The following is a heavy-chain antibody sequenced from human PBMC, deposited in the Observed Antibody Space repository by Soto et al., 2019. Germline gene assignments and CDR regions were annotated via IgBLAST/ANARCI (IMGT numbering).Heavy chain of an antibody. J-gene: IGHJ6*02. CDR2: IYYSGST. CDR1: GGSISGNSYY. Sequence: PSETLSLTCTVSGGSISGNSYYWAWIRQPPGKGLEWIGNIYYSGSTYYNPSLKSRVTISVDTSKNQFSLKLSSVTAADTAVYYCARRPRVWFGELSFDYYYGMDVWGQGTTVTVSS. V-gene: IGHV4-39*01. D-gene: IGHD3-10*01. CDR3: ARRPRVWFGELSFDYYYGMDV.